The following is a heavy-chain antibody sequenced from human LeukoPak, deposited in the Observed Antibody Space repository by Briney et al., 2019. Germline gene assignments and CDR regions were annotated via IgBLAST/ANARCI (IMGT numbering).Heavy chain of an antibody. CDR2: IIPIFGTA. V-gene: IGHV1-69*13. CDR3: ARADLTTDLKPPGDY. J-gene: IGHJ4*02. D-gene: IGHD4-17*01. CDR1: GGTFSSYA. Sequence: SVKVSCKASGGTFSSYAISWVRRAPGQGLEWMGGIIPIFGTANYAQKFQGRVTITADESTSTAYMELSSLRSEDTAVYYCARADLTTDLKPPGDYWGQGTLVTVSS.